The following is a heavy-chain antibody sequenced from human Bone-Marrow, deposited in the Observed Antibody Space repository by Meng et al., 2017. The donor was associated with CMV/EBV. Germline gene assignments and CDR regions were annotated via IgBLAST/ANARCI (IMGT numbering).Heavy chain of an antibody. CDR1: GYGFTSYW. V-gene: IGHV5-10-1*01. CDR2: IDPSDSYT. J-gene: IGHJ5*02. CDR3: ARAGGWDLKFDP. D-gene: IGHD6-19*01. Sequence: SCKGSGYGFTSYWISWVRQMPGKGLEWMGRIDPSDSYTNYSPSFQGHVTISADKSISTAYLQWSSLKASDTAMYYCARAGGWDLKFDPWGQGTLVTVSS.